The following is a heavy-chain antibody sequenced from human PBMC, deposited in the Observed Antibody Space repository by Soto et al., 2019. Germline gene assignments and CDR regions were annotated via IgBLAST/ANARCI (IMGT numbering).Heavy chain of an antibody. J-gene: IGHJ6*02. CDR1: GYTLTSYG. CDR3: ATTTGYSYHYYGMDV. V-gene: IGHV1-18*01. D-gene: IGHD3-9*01. Sequence: GASVKVSCKASGYTLTSYGISWVRQAPGQGLEWMGWISVYNGDTNHAQKFQGRAIMTTDTSTSAAFMELRTLRSDDTAVYYCATTTGYSYHYYGMDVWGQGTTVTVSS. CDR2: ISVYNGDT.